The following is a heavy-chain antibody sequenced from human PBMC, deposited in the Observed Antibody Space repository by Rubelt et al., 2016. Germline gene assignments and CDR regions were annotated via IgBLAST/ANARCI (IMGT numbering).Heavy chain of an antibody. CDR1: GGSFSGYY. D-gene: IGHD3-16*01. V-gene: IGHV4-34*01. CDR3: ARDSPHYVWGYYFDY. Sequence: QVQLQQWGAGLLKPSETLSLTCAVYGGSFSGYYWSWIRQPPGKGLEWIGSIYHSGSTYYNPSLKSRVTISVDTSKNQFSLKLSSVTAADTAVYYCARDSPHYVWGYYFDYWGQGTLVTVSS. CDR2: IYHSGST. J-gene: IGHJ4*02.